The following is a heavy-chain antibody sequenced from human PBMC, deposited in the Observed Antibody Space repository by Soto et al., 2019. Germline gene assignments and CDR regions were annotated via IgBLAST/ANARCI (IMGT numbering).Heavy chain of an antibody. D-gene: IGHD6-13*01. Sequence: GGSLRLSCTASGFTFGDYAMSWFRQAPGKGLEWVGFIRSKAYGGTTEYAASVKGRFTISRDDSKSIAYLQMNSLKTEDTAVYYCTSAQQLVMGHYYYCMDVWGQGTTVTASS. V-gene: IGHV3-49*03. CDR1: GFTFGDYA. CDR2: IRSKAYGGTT. CDR3: TSAQQLVMGHYYYCMDV. J-gene: IGHJ6*02.